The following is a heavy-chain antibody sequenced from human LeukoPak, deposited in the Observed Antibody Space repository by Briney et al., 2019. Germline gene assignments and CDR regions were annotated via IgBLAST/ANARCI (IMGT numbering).Heavy chain of an antibody. D-gene: IGHD2-21*02. CDR3: ARGPPYIVVVTAIGFFDY. V-gene: IGHV4-61*01. Sequence: SETLSLTCSVSGGSVSSGNYYWSWIRQPPGKGLEWIGHVDYSGSTSYNPSLKRRVTISLDTSKNQFSLKLSSVTAADTAVYYCARGPPYIVVVTAIGFFDYWGQGALVTVSS. J-gene: IGHJ4*02. CDR1: GGSVSSGNYY. CDR2: VDYSGST.